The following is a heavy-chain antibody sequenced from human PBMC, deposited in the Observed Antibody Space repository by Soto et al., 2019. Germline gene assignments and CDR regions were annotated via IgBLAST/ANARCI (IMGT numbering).Heavy chain of an antibody. CDR1: GFTFSSYA. CDR2: ISYDGSNK. D-gene: IGHD3-22*01. V-gene: IGHV3-30-3*01. Sequence: AGGSLRLSCAASGFTFSSYAMHWVRQAPGKGLEWVAVISYDGSNKYYADSVKGRFTISRDNSKNTLYLQMNSLRAEDTAVYYCARDLHYYDSSGYRFDYWGQGTLVTVSS. J-gene: IGHJ4*02. CDR3: ARDLHYYDSSGYRFDY.